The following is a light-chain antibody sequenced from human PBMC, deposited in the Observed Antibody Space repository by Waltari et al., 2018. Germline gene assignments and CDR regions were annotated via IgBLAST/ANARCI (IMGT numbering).Light chain of an antibody. V-gene: IGKV4-1*01. Sequence: DIVMTQSPDSLAVSLVERATLHCKSSQTVLYSSNNKNNLAWYQQKLGQPPKLLLYWASTRESGVPDRFSCSGYGTDYTVTISSLQDEDVGVYYCQQYYSTQWTFDPGTKVEIK. CDR3: QQYYSTQWT. CDR2: WAS. J-gene: IGKJ1*01. CDR1: QTVLYSSNNKNN.